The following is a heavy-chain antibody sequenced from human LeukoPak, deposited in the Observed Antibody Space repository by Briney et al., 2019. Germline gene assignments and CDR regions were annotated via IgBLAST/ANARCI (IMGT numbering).Heavy chain of an antibody. J-gene: IGHJ4*02. CDR1: GFTVGSNH. V-gene: IGHV3-23*01. CDR3: AKGKYSGSYYHFDY. D-gene: IGHD1-26*01. CDR2: VSGSGGTT. Sequence: PGGSLRLSCAASGFTVGSNHMSWVRQAPGKGLEWVAAVSGSGGTTYYADSVKGRFIISRDNSKNTLYLQMDSLRAEDTAVYYCAKGKYSGSYYHFDYWGQGTLVTVSS.